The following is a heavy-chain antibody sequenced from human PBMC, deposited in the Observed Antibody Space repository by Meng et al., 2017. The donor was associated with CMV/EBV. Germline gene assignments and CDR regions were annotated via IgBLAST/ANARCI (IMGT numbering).Heavy chain of an antibody. J-gene: IGHJ5*02. D-gene: IGHD2-15*01. CDR3: ARDHATWFDP. Sequence: GESLKISCAASGFTFSSYWMSWVRQAPGKGLEWVANIKQDGSEKYYVDSVKGRFTISRDNAKNSLYLQMNSLRAEDTAVYYCARDHATWFDPWPGNPGHRLL. CDR1: GFTFSSYW. CDR2: IKQDGSEK. V-gene: IGHV3-7*01.